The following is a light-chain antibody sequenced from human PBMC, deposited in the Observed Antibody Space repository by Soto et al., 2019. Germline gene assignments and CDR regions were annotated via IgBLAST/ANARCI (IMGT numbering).Light chain of an antibody. Sequence: QSVLTQPASVSGSPGQSNTISCTGTSRDIGAYNYVSWYQQHPGKAPELMIYDVSNRPSGVSNRFSGSKSGNTASLTISGLQAEDEADYYCSSYTTSANYVFGTGTKVTVL. CDR2: DVS. CDR1: SRDIGAYNY. CDR3: SSYTTSANYV. V-gene: IGLV2-14*01. J-gene: IGLJ1*01.